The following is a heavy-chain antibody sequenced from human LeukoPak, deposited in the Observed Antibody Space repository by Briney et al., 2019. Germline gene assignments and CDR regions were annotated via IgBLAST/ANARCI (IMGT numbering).Heavy chain of an antibody. CDR2: IYTSGST. D-gene: IGHD4-23*01. J-gene: IGHJ6*03. CDR1: GDSISSGGYY. V-gene: IGHV4-61*02. CDR3: ARGTVVPAPRYYYMDV. Sequence: SQTLSLTCTVSGDSISSGGYYWSWIRRSAGKGLEWIGRIYTSGSTNYNPSLKSRVTISIDTSKNQFSLKLSSVTAADTAVYYCARGTVVPAPRYYYMDVWGKGTTVTVSS.